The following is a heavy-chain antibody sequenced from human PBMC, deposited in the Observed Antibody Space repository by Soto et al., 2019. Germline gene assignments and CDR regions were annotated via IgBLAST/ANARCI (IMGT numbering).Heavy chain of an antibody. CDR3: VRDTMRAAAAAALDY. V-gene: IGHV3-48*03. Sequence: EVQLVESGGGLVQPGGSLRLSCAASGFTFSTYEFNWVRQAPGRGLEWISYISVSGNIIRYADSVKGRFTISRDNAENSLHLHMRRLRVDDTAVSFCVRDTMRAAAAAALDYWGQGTEVIVSS. CDR2: ISVSGNII. J-gene: IGHJ4*02. D-gene: IGHD6-13*01. CDR1: GFTFSTYE.